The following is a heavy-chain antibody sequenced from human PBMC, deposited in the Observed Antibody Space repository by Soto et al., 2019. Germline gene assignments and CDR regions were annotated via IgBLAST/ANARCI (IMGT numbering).Heavy chain of an antibody. CDR1: GFTFPSSA. J-gene: IGHJ4*02. CDR2: IVVGSGNT. D-gene: IGHD3-22*01. Sequence: QMQLVQSGPEVKKPGTSVKVSCKASGFTFPSSAVQWVRQARGQRLEWIARIVVGSGNTNYAQKFQERLTISRDMSTNTAYRELSSLRSEDTAVYYCAAVPNSYDTSGTYFDYWGQGTLVTVSS. CDR3: AAVPNSYDTSGTYFDY. V-gene: IGHV1-58*01.